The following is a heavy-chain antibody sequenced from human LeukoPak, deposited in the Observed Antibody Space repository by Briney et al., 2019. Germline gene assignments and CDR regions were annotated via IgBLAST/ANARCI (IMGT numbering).Heavy chain of an antibody. D-gene: IGHD2-15*01. Sequence: PGGSLRLSCAASGFTFDDYGMSWVRQAPGKGLEXXXXXXXXGGITGYADSVKGRFTISRDNAKNSLYLQMNSLRAEDTALYYCARDFVGYCSGGSCYHLAFDIWGQGTMVTVSS. CDR2: XXXXGGIT. V-gene: IGHV3-20*04. J-gene: IGHJ3*02. CDR3: ARDFVGYCSGGSCYHLAFDI. CDR1: GFTFDDYG.